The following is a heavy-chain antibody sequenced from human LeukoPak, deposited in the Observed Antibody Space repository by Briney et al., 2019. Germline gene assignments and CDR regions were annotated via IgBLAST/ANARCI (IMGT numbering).Heavy chain of an antibody. CDR2: VYYSGST. D-gene: IGHD1-26*01. CDR1: GGSISSYY. V-gene: IGHV4-59*01. J-gene: IGHJ4*02. Sequence: SETLSLTCTVSGGSISSYYWSWIRQPPGKGLEWIGYVYYSGSTNYNPSLKSRATVSVDTSKNQFSLKLSSVTAADTAVYYCARGGGYSGSYYDYFDYWGQGTLVTVSS. CDR3: ARGGGYSGSYYDYFDY.